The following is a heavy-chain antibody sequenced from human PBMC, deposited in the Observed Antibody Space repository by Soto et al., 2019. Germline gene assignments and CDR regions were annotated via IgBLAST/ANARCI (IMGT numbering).Heavy chain of an antibody. J-gene: IGHJ5*02. Sequence: PSETLSLTCTVSGGSISSDANFWSWIRQLPGRGLEWIGYISYTGRTYNTPSLNSRLTISLDTSKNLLSLRLSAVTAADTAVYFCARGSFSSRSSWFDPWGQGTLVTVYS. CDR1: GGSISSDANF. V-gene: IGHV4-31*03. D-gene: IGHD6-6*01. CDR3: ARGSFSSRSSWFDP. CDR2: ISYTGRT.